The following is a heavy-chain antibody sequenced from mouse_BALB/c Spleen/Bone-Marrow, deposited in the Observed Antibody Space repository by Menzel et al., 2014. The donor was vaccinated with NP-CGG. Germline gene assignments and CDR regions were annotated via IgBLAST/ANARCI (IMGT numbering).Heavy chain of an antibody. CDR2: IDPANGNT. Sequence: EVKLMESGAELVKPGASVKLSCTASGFNIKDTYMHWVKQRPEQGLEWIGRIDPANGNTKYDPKFQGKATITADTSSNTAYLQLSSLTSEYTAVYYCARWEYYAMDYWGQGTSVTVSS. D-gene: IGHD4-1*01. J-gene: IGHJ4*01. CDR1: GFNIKDTY. V-gene: IGHV14-3*02. CDR3: ARWEYYAMDY.